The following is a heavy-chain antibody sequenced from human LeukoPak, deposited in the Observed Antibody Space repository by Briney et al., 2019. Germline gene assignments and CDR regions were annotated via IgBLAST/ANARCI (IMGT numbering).Heavy chain of an antibody. CDR3: ARENSGSYREFDY. CDR2: IYTSGST. CDR1: GGSISRYN. D-gene: IGHD1-26*01. Sequence: SETLTLPCPVSGGSISRYNWSWIRQPAGKGLEWIGRIYTSGSTNYNASLKSRVSMSVDTSKNQFSLKLSSVTAADTAVFYCARENSGSYREFDYWGQGTLVTVSS. J-gene: IGHJ4*02. V-gene: IGHV4-4*07.